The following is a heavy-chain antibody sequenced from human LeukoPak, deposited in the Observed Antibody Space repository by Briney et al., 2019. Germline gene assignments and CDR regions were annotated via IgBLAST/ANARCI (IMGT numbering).Heavy chain of an antibody. Sequence: SETLSLTCAVYGGSFSDNYWSWIRQSPGKGLEWIGEINHSGSINYNPSLKSRITISVDTSKNQFCLRLSSVSAADTAVHYCARGADSSSWFWFDAWGQGTLVNVSS. J-gene: IGHJ5*02. CDR1: GGSFSDNY. CDR2: INHSGSI. V-gene: IGHV4-34*01. D-gene: IGHD6-13*01. CDR3: ARGADSSSWFWFDA.